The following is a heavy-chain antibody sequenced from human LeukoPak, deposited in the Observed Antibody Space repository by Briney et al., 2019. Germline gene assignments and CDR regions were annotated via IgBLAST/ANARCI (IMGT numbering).Heavy chain of an antibody. Sequence: SETLSLTCTVSGGSISSSSYCWGWIRQPPGKGLEWIGSIDYSGSTYYNPSLKSRVTISVDTSKNQCCRKLSSVTAADTAVYYCARENEQQLRRRFDPWGQGTMVTVSS. J-gene: IGHJ5*02. D-gene: IGHD6-13*01. V-gene: IGHV4-39*07. CDR1: GGSISSSSYC. CDR3: ARENEQQLRRRFDP. CDR2: IDYSGST.